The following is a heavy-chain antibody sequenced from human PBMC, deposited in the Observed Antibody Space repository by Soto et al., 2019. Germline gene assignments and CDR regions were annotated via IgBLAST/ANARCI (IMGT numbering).Heavy chain of an antibody. D-gene: IGHD6-6*01. CDR1: GGSISSSSYY. V-gene: IGHV4-39*01. Sequence: SETLSLTCTVSGGSISSSSYYWGWIRQPPGKGLEWIGSIYYSGSTYYNPSLKSRVTISVDTSKNQFSLKLSSVTAADTAVYYCARPVSSSSGGWFDPWGQGTLVNRLL. J-gene: IGHJ5*02. CDR3: ARPVSSSSGGWFDP. CDR2: IYYSGST.